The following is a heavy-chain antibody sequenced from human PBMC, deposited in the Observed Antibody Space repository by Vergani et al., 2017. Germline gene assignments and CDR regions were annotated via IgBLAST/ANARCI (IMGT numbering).Heavy chain of an antibody. CDR2: IIPILGIA. CDR3: ASNVRNAVYYYGMDV. Sequence: QVQLVQSGAEVKKPGSSVKVSCKASGGTFSSYTISWVRQAPGQGLEWMGRIIPILGIANYAQKFQGRVTITADKSTSTAYMELSSLRSEDTAVYYCASNVRNAVYYYGMDVWGQGTTVTGSS. J-gene: IGHJ6*02. D-gene: IGHD1-14*01. V-gene: IGHV1-69*02. CDR1: GGTFSSYT.